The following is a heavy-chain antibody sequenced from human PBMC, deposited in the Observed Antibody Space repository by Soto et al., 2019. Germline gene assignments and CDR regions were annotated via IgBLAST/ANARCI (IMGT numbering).Heavy chain of an antibody. J-gene: IGHJ4*02. CDR3: ASDYYDSSGYLFEVY. Sequence: GGSLRLSCAASGFTFSSYAMHRVRQAPGKGLEWVAVISYDGSNKYYADSVKGRFTISRDNSKNTLYLQMNSLRAEDTAVYYCASDYYDSSGYLFEVYWGQGTLVTVSS. CDR1: GFTFSSYA. CDR2: ISYDGSNK. D-gene: IGHD3-22*01. V-gene: IGHV3-30-3*01.